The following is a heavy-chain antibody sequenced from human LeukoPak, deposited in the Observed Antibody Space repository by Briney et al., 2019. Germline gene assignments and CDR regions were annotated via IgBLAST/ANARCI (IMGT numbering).Heavy chain of an antibody. CDR1: GFTFSSYA. J-gene: IGHJ4*02. D-gene: IGHD7-27*01. CDR2: VSYDGSNK. V-gene: IGHV3-30-3*01. Sequence: GRSLRLSCAASGFTFSSYAMHWVRQAPGKGLEWVAVVSYDGSNKYYADSVKGRFTISRDNSKNTLYLQTNSLRAEDAAVYYCATIGDRRTGELYRIDYWGQGTLVTVSS. CDR3: ATIGDRRTGELYRIDY.